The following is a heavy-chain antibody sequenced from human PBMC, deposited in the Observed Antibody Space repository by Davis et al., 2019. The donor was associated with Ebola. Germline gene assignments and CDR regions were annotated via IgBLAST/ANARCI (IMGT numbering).Heavy chain of an antibody. Sequence: SVPVPCIAPGGTFSKYAISWVRLAPAQGLEWMGRIMPILGVSVYPQKLQDRVTISADKPTSTVYLELSSLTYEDTALYYCASSDTTSSQWYFDYWGQGTQVTVSS. CDR2: IMPILGVS. V-gene: IGHV1-69*04. CDR1: GGTFSKYA. CDR3: ASSDTTSSQWYFDY. J-gene: IGHJ4*02. D-gene: IGHD2-15*01.